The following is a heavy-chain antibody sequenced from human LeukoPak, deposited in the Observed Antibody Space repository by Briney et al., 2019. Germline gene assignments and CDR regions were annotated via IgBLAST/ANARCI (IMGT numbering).Heavy chain of an antibody. V-gene: IGHV4-61*02. D-gene: IGHD5-12*01. Sequence: SETLSLTCTVSGGSIRSGNYYWSWIRQPAGIGLEWIGRIYISGGTDYNPSLKSRLTISIDTSKNQFYLRLSSVTAADTAVYYCARVRRNSGNKYFDPWGQGTRVTVSS. J-gene: IGHJ5*02. CDR2: IYISGGT. CDR3: ARVRRNSGNKYFDP. CDR1: GGSIRSGNYY.